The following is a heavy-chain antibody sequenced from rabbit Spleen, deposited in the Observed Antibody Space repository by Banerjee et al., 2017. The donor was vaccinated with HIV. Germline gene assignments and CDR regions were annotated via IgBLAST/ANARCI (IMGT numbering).Heavy chain of an antibody. V-gene: IGHV1S40*01. CDR1: GFSFSSSDY. CDR3: ARDTGSSFSSYGMDL. CDR2: IASSSSGFT. Sequence: QSLEESGGDLVKPGASLTLTCTASGFSFSSSDYMCWVRQAPGKGLEWISCIASSSSGFTYSATWAKGRFTISKTSLTTVTLQMTSLTVADTATYFCARDTGSSFSSYGMDLWGPGTLVTVS. J-gene: IGHJ6*01. D-gene: IGHD8-1*01.